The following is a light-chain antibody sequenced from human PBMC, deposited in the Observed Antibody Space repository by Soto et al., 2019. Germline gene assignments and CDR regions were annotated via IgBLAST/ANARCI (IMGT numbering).Light chain of an antibody. Sequence: DIQMTQSPSSLSASVGDRVTVTCRASQSISNYLAWYQQEPGKVPKLLIYAASTLQSGVPSRFSGSGSGTDFTLTISSLQPEDVATYYCQKYNSAPHTFGQGTKLEIK. V-gene: IGKV1-27*01. CDR3: QKYNSAPHT. CDR1: QSISNY. CDR2: AAS. J-gene: IGKJ2*01.